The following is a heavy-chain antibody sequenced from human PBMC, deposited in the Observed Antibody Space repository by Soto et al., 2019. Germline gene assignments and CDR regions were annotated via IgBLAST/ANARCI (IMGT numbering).Heavy chain of an antibody. Sequence: GGSLRLSCAASGFTFSSYGMHWVRQAPGKGLEWVAVISYDGSNKYYADSVKGRFTISTDNSKNTLYLQMNSLRAEDSAVYYCVREPRYCSGGSCSIMGDAFDIWGQGTMVTVSS. J-gene: IGHJ3*02. V-gene: IGHV3-30*03. D-gene: IGHD2-15*01. CDR3: VREPRYCSGGSCSIMGDAFDI. CDR1: GFTFSSYG. CDR2: ISYDGSNK.